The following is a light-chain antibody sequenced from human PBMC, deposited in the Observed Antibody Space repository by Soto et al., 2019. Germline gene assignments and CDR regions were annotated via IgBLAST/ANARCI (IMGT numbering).Light chain of an antibody. CDR2: DAS. CDR1: QDINRY. CDR3: QQYDDDIWT. J-gene: IGKJ4*01. V-gene: IGKV1-33*01. Sequence: DIQLTQSPSSLSASVGDRVTITCQASQDINRYLNWYQQKPGKAPKLLIYDASNLQTGVPSRFSGSGSETSFTLIISSLQPEDIATYYCQQYDDDIWTFGGGTKVE.